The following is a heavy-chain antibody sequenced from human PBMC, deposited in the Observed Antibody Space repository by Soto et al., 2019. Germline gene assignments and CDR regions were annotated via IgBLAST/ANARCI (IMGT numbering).Heavy chain of an antibody. CDR2: INAGNGNT. J-gene: IGHJ4*02. Sequence: QVQLVQSGAEVKKPGASVKVSCKASGYTFSSYAMHWVRQAPGQRLEWMGWINAGNGNTKYSQRFQGRVTITRDTSANTAYMERTSLRSGDTAVYYSAGDFYSSGQDSCGQGTLVTVSS. CDR1: GYTFSSYA. CDR3: AGDFYSSGQDS. V-gene: IGHV1-3*01. D-gene: IGHD6-19*01.